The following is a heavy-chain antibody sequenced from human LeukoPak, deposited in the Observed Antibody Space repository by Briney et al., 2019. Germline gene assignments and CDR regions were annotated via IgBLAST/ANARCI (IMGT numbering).Heavy chain of an antibody. J-gene: IGHJ4*02. CDR1: GDSLSNNNVA. D-gene: IGHD3-10*01. CDR3: ARGRHSSFDY. CDR2: TYYRLMFYA. Sequence: SQTLSLTCAISGDSLSNNNVAWNWIRQSQSRGLEWLGRTYYRLMFYADYVVSVKSRIAINSDTSKNQFSLQLNSVTPEDTGVYYCARGRHSSFDYWGQGTLVTVSS. V-gene: IGHV6-1*01.